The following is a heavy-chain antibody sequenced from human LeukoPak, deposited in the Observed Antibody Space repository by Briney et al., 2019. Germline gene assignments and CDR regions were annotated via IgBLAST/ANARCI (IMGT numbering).Heavy chain of an antibody. CDR2: IYHSGST. J-gene: IGHJ5*02. CDR1: GGSISSGGYY. V-gene: IGHV4-30-2*01. D-gene: IGHD3-10*01. CDR3: ARAPDYYGSGSYYINWFDP. Sequence: PSETLSLTCTVSGGSISSGGYYWSWIRQPPGKGLEWIGYIYHSGSTYYNPSLKSRVTISVDRSKNQFSLKLSSVTAADTAVYYCARAPDYYGSGSYYINWFDPWGQGTLVTVSS.